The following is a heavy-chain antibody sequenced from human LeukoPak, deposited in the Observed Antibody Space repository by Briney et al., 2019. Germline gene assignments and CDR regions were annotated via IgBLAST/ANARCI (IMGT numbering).Heavy chain of an antibody. CDR3: AAARGSDY. V-gene: IGHV3-48*04. CDR2: ISSSSSTI. J-gene: IGHJ4*02. CDR1: GFTFSSYS. D-gene: IGHD3-16*01. Sequence: GGSLRLSCAASGFTFSSYSMNWVRQAPGKGLERVSYISSSSSTIYYADSVKGRFTISRDNAKNSLYLQMNSLRAEDTAVYYCAAARGSDYWGQGTLVTVSS.